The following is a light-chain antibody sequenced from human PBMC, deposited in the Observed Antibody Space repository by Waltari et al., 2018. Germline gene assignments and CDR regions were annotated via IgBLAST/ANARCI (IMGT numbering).Light chain of an antibody. CDR1: NSNIGSSP. J-gene: IGLJ2*01. CDR3: ATWDARLTAVV. CDR2: SNE. V-gene: IGLV1-44*01. Sequence: QSVVTQSPSASGAPGQRVTISCSGSNSNIGSSPVNWYQKVPGTAPRLLIYSNEQRPSGVPDRFSASKSGTSASLAISGLQSEDEADYYCATWDARLTAVVFGGGTKVTVL.